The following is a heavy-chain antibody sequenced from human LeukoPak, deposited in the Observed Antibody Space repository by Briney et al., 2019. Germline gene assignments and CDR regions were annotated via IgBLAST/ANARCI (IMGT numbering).Heavy chain of an antibody. J-gene: IGHJ4*02. Sequence: GRSLRLSCAASGFTFSSHVMHWVRQAPGKGLEWVAVISSDGSSKYYADSVKGRFTISRGNSKNTLYLQMKSLRAEDTAVYYCAREGTTIVVALDYWGQGTLVTVSS. D-gene: IGHD3-22*01. CDR2: ISSDGSSK. CDR3: AREGTTIVVALDY. V-gene: IGHV3-30-3*01. CDR1: GFTFSSHV.